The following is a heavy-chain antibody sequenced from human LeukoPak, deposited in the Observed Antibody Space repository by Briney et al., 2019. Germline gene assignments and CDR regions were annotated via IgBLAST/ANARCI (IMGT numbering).Heavy chain of an antibody. V-gene: IGHV4-59*01. J-gene: IGHJ4*02. CDR1: GGSISSYY. CDR2: IYYSGST. Sequence: SETLSLTCTVSGGSISSYYWSWIRQPPGKGLEWIGYIYYSGSTNYNPSLKSRVTLSVDTSKNQFSLKLSSVTAADTAVYYCARDLAENYFDYWGQGTLVTVSS. D-gene: IGHD3-16*01. CDR3: ARDLAENYFDY.